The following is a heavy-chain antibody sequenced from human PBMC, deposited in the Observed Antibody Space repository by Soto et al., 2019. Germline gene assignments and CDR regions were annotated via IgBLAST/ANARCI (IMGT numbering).Heavy chain of an antibody. CDR1: GASISSSY. CDR3: ARGYYDSRGQSNTFDI. CDR2: VYYSGST. V-gene: IGHV4-59*01. D-gene: IGHD3-22*01. J-gene: IGHJ3*02. Sequence: SETLSLTCTVSGASISSSYWSWIRQSPGKGLEWIGYVYYSGSTNYNPSLKSRVTISVDTSKNQFSLRLSSVTAADTAVYYCARGYYDSRGQSNTFDIWGQGTMVTVSS.